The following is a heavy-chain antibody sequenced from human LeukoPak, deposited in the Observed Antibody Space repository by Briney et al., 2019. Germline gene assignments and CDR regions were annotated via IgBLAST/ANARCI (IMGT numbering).Heavy chain of an antibody. V-gene: IGHV4-59*01. CDR3: ARANKEWYYYYGMDV. Sequence: ETLSLTCTLSGGSISSYYWSWIRQPPGKGLEWIGYIYYSGSTNYNPSLKSRVTISVDTSKNQFSLKLSSVTAADTAVYYCARANKEWYYYYGMDVWGQGTTVTVSS. CDR2: IYYSGST. CDR1: GGSISSYY. D-gene: IGHD3-3*01. J-gene: IGHJ6*02.